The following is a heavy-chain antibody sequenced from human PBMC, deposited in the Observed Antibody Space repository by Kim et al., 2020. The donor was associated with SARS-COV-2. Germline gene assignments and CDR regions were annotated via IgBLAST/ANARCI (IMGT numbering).Heavy chain of an antibody. CDR1: GYTLTELS. V-gene: IGHV1-24*01. J-gene: IGHJ5*02. CDR2: FDPEDGET. Sequence: ASVKVSCKVSGYTLTELSMHWVRQAPGKGLEWMGGFDPEDGETIYAQKFQGRVTMTEDTSTDTAYMELSSLRSEDTAVYYCATCLVSWGWFDPWGQGTLVTVSS. CDR3: ATCLVSWGWFDP. D-gene: IGHD3-16*01.